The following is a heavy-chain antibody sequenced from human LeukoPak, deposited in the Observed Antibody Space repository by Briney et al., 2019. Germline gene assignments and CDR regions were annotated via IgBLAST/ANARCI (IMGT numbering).Heavy chain of an antibody. Sequence: GGSLRLSCAASGFTFSSYWMSWVRQAPGKGREWVANIKQDGSEKYYVDSVKGRFTISRDNAKNSLYLQMNSLRAEDTAVYYCASYNYYDSSGYYGRVYWGQGTLVTVSS. V-gene: IGHV3-7*01. CDR2: IKQDGSEK. CDR1: GFTFSSYW. CDR3: ASYNYYDSSGYYGRVY. D-gene: IGHD3-22*01. J-gene: IGHJ4*02.